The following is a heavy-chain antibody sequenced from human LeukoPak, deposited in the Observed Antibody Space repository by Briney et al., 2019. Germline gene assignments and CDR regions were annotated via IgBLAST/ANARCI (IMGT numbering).Heavy chain of an antibody. CDR1: GFTFGSYW. Sequence: GGSLTLSCAASGFTFGSYWMTWVRQAPGKGLEWVANIKQDGSEKYYVDSVKGRFTISRDSAKNSLYLQMNSLRAEDTAVYYCAGSSGSWGQGTLVTVSS. CDR2: IKQDGSEK. J-gene: IGHJ5*02. CDR3: AGSSGS. D-gene: IGHD3-22*01. V-gene: IGHV3-7*01.